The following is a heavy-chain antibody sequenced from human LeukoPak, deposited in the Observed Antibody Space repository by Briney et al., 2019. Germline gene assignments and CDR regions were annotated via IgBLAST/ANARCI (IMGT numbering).Heavy chain of an antibody. CDR3: ARDYCSSTSCLFDY. J-gene: IGHJ4*02. D-gene: IGHD2-2*01. CDR1: GYTFTGYH. CDR2: INPNSGDT. Sequence: ASVKVSRKASGYTFTGYHMHWVRQAPGQGLEWMGRINPNSGDTNYAQKFQGRVAMTRDTSISTAFMELTRLRSDDTAVYYCARDYCSSTSCLFDYWGQGTLVTASS. V-gene: IGHV1-2*06.